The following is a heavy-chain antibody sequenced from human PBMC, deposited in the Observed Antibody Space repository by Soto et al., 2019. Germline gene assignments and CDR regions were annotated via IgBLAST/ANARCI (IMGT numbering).Heavy chain of an antibody. J-gene: IGHJ5*02. CDR1: GFSLSASGVG. CDR2: IYWDDDK. Sequence: SGPTLVNPTQTLTLICTFSGFSLSASGVGVGWIRQPPGKALEWLALIYWDDDKRYSPSLKSRLTITKDTSKNQVVLTMTNMDPVDTATYYCAHRSYCSGGSCYPRWFDPWGQGTLVTVSS. V-gene: IGHV2-5*02. D-gene: IGHD2-15*01. CDR3: AHRSYCSGGSCYPRWFDP.